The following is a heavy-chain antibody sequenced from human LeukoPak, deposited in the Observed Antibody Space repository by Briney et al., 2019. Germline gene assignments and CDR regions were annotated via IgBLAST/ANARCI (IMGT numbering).Heavy chain of an antibody. V-gene: IGHV3-30-3*01. J-gene: IGHJ4*02. CDR2: ISYDGSNK. CDR1: GFTFSSYA. CDR3: ARLSAVPNDYGDAGGG. D-gene: IGHD4-17*01. Sequence: PGGSLRLSCAAPGFTFSSYAMHWVRQAPGKGLEWVAVISYDGSNKYYADSVKGRFTISRDNSKNTLYLQMNSLRAEDTAVYYCARLSAVPNDYGDAGGGWGQGTLVTVSS.